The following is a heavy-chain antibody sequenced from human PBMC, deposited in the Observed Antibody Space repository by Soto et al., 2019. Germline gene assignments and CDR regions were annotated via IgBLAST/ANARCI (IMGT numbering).Heavy chain of an antibody. Sequence: QITLKESGPTLVKPTQTLTLTCTSSGFSLSTSGVGVGWIRQPPGKGLEWLALIYWDDDKRYSPSLKSRLTITKDTSKNQVVLTMTNVDPADTATYYCAHTRAIVVIVAEDEYFQHWGQGTLVTVSS. V-gene: IGHV2-5*02. CDR3: AHTRAIVVIVAEDEYFQH. D-gene: IGHD3-22*01. J-gene: IGHJ1*01. CDR1: GFSLSTSGVG. CDR2: IYWDDDK.